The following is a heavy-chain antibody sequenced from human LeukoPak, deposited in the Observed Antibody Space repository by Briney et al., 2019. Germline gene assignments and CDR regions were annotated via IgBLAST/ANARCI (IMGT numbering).Heavy chain of an antibody. CDR3: ARDPCGGDCYAFDI. V-gene: IGHV3-33*01. Sequence: GGSLRLSCAASGFTFSSYGMHWVRQAPGKGLEWVAVIWYDGSNKYYADSVKGRFTISRDNSKNTLYLQMNSLRAEDAAVYYCARDPCGGDCYAFDIWGQGTMVTVSS. CDR2: IWYDGSNK. D-gene: IGHD2-21*02. J-gene: IGHJ3*02. CDR1: GFTFSSYG.